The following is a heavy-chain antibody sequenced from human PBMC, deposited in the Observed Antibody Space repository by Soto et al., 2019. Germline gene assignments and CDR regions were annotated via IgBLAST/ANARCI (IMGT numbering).Heavy chain of an antibody. V-gene: IGHV4-31*03. CDR1: GDPVSSGSYY. CDR2: IYHTGST. CDR3: AAKLGTTHYFDF. D-gene: IGHD7-27*01. J-gene: IGHJ4*02. Sequence: SETLSLTCSVSGDPVSSGSYYWTWVRQHPVRGLEWIGYIYHTGSTYYNPSLQSRLIMSIDTSKNQFSLHLYSVTAADTAVYFCAAKLGTTHYFDFWGQGSLVTVSS.